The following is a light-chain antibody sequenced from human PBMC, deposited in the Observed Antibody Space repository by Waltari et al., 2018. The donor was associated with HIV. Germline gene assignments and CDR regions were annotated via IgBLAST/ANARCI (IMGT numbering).Light chain of an antibody. Sequence: QSVLTRPPSASGTLGQSVTISCPGSSSNVGSKPVYWFQQVSGTAPKLLIYRDYQRRSGIPDRFSGSKSGASASLTISGLRSEDEADYYCVAWDDSLSGYVFGTGTKVSVL. CDR2: RDY. J-gene: IGLJ1*01. CDR1: SSNVGSKP. CDR3: VAWDDSLSGYV. V-gene: IGLV1-47*01.